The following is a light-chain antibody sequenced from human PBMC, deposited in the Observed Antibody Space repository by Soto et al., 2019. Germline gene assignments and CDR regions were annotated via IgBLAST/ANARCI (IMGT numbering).Light chain of an antibody. Sequence: EIVLTQSPATLSVSPGDRVTLSCRASESLFGFLAWYQQKPGQSPRLLIYGGSTRATGIPARFSGSGSATDITLTISSLQSEDFAVYFWQSYNDWPFASGLGTKLEI. CDR3: QSYNDWPFA. J-gene: IGKJ2*01. CDR1: ESLFGF. CDR2: GGS. V-gene: IGKV3-15*01.